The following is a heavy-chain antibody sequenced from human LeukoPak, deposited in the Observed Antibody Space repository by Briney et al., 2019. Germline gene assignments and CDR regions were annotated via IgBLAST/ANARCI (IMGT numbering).Heavy chain of an antibody. CDR1: GGSFSGYY. CDR3: GRGTRYCSSTSCYYRSRWFDP. V-gene: IGHV4-34*01. Sequence: SETLSLTCAVYGGSFSGYYWSWVRQPPGKGLEWIGEINHSGSTNYNPSLESRVTISVDTSKNQFSLKLRSVTAADTAVYYCGRGTRYCSSTSCYYRSRWFDPWGHGTLVTVSS. CDR2: INHSGST. D-gene: IGHD2-2*01. J-gene: IGHJ5*02.